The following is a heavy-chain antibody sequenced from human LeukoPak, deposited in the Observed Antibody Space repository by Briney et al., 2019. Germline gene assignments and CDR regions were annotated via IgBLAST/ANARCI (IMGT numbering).Heavy chain of an antibody. CDR2: IIGLGDKQ. CDR3: AKDSSAWDFYFDS. J-gene: IGHJ4*01. V-gene: IGHV3-23*01. Sequence: GGSLSLSCAGSGLRFNSYALLWARHAPGEGLVWVSCIIGLGDKQYYADSVKGRLTSSRDNSNNTVYLAMNRLRVEQTGIYYCAKDSSAWDFYFDSWGEGTPVTASS. CDR1: GLRFNSYA. D-gene: IGHD6-25*01.